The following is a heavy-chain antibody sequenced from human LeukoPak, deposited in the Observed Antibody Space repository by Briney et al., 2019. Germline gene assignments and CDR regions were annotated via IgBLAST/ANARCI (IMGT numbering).Heavy chain of an antibody. Sequence: ASVKVSCKASGGTFSSYAISWVRQAPGQGLEWMGRINPNSGGTNYAQKFQGRVTMTRDTSISTAYMELSRLRSDDTAVYYCARESDGEWELLPYFDYWGQGTLVTVSS. CDR3: ARESDGEWELLPYFDY. CDR2: INPNSGGT. V-gene: IGHV1-2*06. J-gene: IGHJ4*02. CDR1: GGTFSSYA. D-gene: IGHD1-26*01.